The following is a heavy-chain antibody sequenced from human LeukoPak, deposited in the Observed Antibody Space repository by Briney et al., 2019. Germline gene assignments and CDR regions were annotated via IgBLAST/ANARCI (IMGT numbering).Heavy chain of an antibody. D-gene: IGHD1-14*01. CDR1: GGSISSYY. Sequence: SETLSLTCTVSGGSISSYYWSWIRQPPGKGLEWIGYIYTSGSTNYNPSLKSRVTISVDTSKNQFSLKLSSVTAADTAVYYCARHGLERNPHYMDVWGKGTTVTVFS. CDR3: ARHGLERNPHYMDV. J-gene: IGHJ6*03. CDR2: IYTSGST. V-gene: IGHV4-4*09.